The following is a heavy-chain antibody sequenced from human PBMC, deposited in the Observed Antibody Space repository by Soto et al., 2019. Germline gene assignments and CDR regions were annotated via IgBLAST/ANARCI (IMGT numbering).Heavy chain of an antibody. Sequence: QVQLVQSGAEVKKPGSSVKVSCKASGATFSTNAFSWVRQAPGQGLEWMGGIIPIFGTTDYAQKFQGRLTITADESASTAYMELRNLRSEDTAIYFCARTITATLIGEEYWGQGTLVTVSS. D-gene: IGHD3-10*01. CDR1: GATFSTNA. CDR2: IIPIFGTT. J-gene: IGHJ4*02. V-gene: IGHV1-69*12. CDR3: ARTITATLIGEEY.